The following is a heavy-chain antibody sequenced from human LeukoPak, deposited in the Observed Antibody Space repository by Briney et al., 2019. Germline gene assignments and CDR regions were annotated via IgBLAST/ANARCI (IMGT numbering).Heavy chain of an antibody. J-gene: IGHJ4*02. D-gene: IGHD3-3*01. Sequence: GGSLRLSCAASGFTFSSYWMSWVRQAPGKGLEWVANIKQDGSEKYYVDSVKGRFTISRDNAKNSLYLQMNSLRAEDTAIYYCAKENSAYYTLCYFDYWGQGSLVTVSS. V-gene: IGHV3-7*04. CDR2: IKQDGSEK. CDR3: AKENSAYYTLCYFDY. CDR1: GFTFSSYW.